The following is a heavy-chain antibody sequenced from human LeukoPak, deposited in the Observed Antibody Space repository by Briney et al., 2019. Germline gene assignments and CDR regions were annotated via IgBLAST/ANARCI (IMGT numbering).Heavy chain of an antibody. D-gene: IGHD3-3*01. CDR3: ATITIFGVAHDY. Sequence: SETLSRTCAVYGGSFSGYYWSWIRQPPGKGLEWIGEINHSGSTNYNPSLKSRVTISVDTSKNQFSLKLSSVTAADTAVYYCATITIFGVAHDYWGQGTLLTVSS. J-gene: IGHJ4*02. CDR2: INHSGST. CDR1: GGSFSGYY. V-gene: IGHV4-34*01.